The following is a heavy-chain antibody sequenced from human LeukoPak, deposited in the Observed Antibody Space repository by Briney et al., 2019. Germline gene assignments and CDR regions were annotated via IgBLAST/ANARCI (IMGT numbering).Heavy chain of an antibody. D-gene: IGHD1-7*01. CDR1: GGSISSGGYY. J-gene: IGHJ4*02. Sequence: PSQTLSLTCTVSGGSISSGGYYWSWIRQHPGKGLEWIGYIYYSGSTYYNPSLKSRVTISVDTSKNQFSLKLSSVTAADTAAYYCARGALGGGTTTNWGQGTLVTVSS. V-gene: IGHV4-31*03. CDR2: IYYSGST. CDR3: ARGALGGGTTTN.